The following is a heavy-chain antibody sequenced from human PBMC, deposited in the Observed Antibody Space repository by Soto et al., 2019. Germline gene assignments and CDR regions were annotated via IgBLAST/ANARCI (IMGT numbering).Heavy chain of an antibody. CDR3: ARDYGRTYYDGSWTLGIAFDI. J-gene: IGHJ3*02. CDR2: IIPIFGTA. V-gene: IGHV1-69*01. D-gene: IGHD3-10*01. Sequence: QVQLVQSGAEVKKPGSSVKVSCKASGGTFSSYAISWVRQAPGQGLEWMGGIIPIFGTANYAQKFQGRVTITADESTSTAYMELSSLRSEDTDVYYCARDYGRTYYDGSWTLGIAFDIWGQGTMVTVSS. CDR1: GGTFSSYA.